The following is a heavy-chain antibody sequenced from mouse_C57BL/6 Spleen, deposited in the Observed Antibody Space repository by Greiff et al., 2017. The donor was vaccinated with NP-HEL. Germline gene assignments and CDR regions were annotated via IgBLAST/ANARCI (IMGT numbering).Heavy chain of an antibody. CDR3: ARRTDWEGYYAMDY. CDR2: ISNGGGST. D-gene: IGHD4-1*01. CDR1: GFTFSDYY. J-gene: IGHJ4*01. V-gene: IGHV5-12*01. Sequence: DVKLVESGGGLVQPGGSLKLSCAASGFTFSDYYMYWVRQTPEKRLEWVAYISNGGGSTYYPDTVKGRFTISRDNAKNTLYLQMSRLKSEDTAMYYCARRTDWEGYYAMDYWGQGTSVTVSS.